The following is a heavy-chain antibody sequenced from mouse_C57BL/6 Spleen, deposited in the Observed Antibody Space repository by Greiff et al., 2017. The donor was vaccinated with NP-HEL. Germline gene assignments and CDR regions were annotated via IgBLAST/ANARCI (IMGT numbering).Heavy chain of an antibody. CDR3: TGGYDPWYFDV. D-gene: IGHD2-3*01. CDR2: IRLKSDNYAT. J-gene: IGHJ1*03. CDR1: GFTFSNYW. Sequence: EVQLQQSGGGLVQPGGSMKLSCVASGFTFSNYWMNWVRQSPEKGLEWVAQIRLKSDNYATHYAESVKGRFTISRDDSKSSVYLQMNNLRAEDTGIYYCTGGYDPWYFDVWGTGTTVTVSS. V-gene: IGHV6-3*01.